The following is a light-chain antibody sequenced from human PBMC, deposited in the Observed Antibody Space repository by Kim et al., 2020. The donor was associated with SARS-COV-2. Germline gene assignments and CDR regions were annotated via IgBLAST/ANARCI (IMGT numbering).Light chain of an antibody. V-gene: IGKV1-5*01. CDR2: QAS. Sequence: DIQLTQSPSTLSASVGDRVTITCRASQPISSWLAWYQQKPGKAPKLLIYQASSLESGVPSRFSGTGSGTEFTLTISSLESDDFATYYCQQYNSYSWNFGQGTKVDIK. CDR3: QQYNSYSWN. J-gene: IGKJ1*01. CDR1: QPISSW.